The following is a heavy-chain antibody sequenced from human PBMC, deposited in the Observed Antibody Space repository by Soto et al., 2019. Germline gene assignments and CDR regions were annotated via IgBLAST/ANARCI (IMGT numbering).Heavy chain of an antibody. CDR1: GGTFSSYA. CDR3: ARVLVRSSSWYLGKGYYFDY. Sequence: AASVKVSGKASGGTFSSYAISWVRQAPGQGLEWMGGIIPIFGTANYAQRFQGRVTITADESTSTAYMELSSLRSEDTAVYYCARVLVRSSSWYLGKGYYFDYWGQGTLVTVSS. J-gene: IGHJ4*02. V-gene: IGHV1-69*13. D-gene: IGHD6-13*01. CDR2: IIPIFGTA.